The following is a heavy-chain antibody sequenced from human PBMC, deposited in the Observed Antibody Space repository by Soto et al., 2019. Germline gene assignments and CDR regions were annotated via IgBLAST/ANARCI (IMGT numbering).Heavy chain of an antibody. CDR1: GFSFSSYG. CDR3: ARGGAARHDY. CDR2: XSSSSSTV. V-gene: IGHV3-48*01. J-gene: IGHJ4*02. Sequence: XXSLRLSCAASGFSFSSYGMNWVRQAPGKGMXWVSYXSSSSSTVSYAXXVKGRITXXRDNARNSMYLQMNSLRVEDMAVYYCARGGAARHDYWGQGTLVTVSS.